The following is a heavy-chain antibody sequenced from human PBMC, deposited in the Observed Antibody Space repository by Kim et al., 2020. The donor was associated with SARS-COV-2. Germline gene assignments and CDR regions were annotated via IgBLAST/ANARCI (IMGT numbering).Heavy chain of an antibody. Sequence: GGSLRLSCAASGFTFSSYGMHWVRQAPGKGLEWVAVIWYDGSNKYYADSVKGRFTISRDNSKNTLYLQMNSLRAEDTAVYYCAKDLWYSGPEFQVHTYYYYGMDVWGQGTTVTVSS. D-gene: IGHD1-26*01. CDR3: AKDLWYSGPEFQVHTYYYYGMDV. CDR2: IWYDGSNK. V-gene: IGHV3-33*06. CDR1: GFTFSSYG. J-gene: IGHJ6*02.